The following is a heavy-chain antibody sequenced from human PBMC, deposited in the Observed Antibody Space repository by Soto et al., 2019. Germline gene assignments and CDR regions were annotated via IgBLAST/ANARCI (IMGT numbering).Heavy chain of an antibody. CDR3: ARLEGGYCSSTSCHHPPTAIGRYYYYYMDV. J-gene: IGHJ6*03. V-gene: IGHV5-51*01. CDR1: GYSFTSYW. CDR2: IYPGDSDT. Sequence: GESLKISCKGSGYSFTSYWIGWVRQMPGKGLEWMGIIYPGDSDTRYSPSFQGQVPISADKSISTAYLQWGSLKASDTAMYYCARLEGGYCSSTSCHHPPTAIGRYYYYYMDVWGKGTTVTVSS. D-gene: IGHD2-2*01.